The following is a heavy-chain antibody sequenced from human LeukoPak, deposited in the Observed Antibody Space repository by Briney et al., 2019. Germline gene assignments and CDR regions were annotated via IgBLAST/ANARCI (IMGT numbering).Heavy chain of an antibody. J-gene: IGHJ1*01. CDR2: IYVSGST. Sequence: PGGSLRLSCAASGFAVSSNYMSWVRQTPGMGLEWVSVIYVSGSTYYADSVKGRFTISRDNAKDTLYLQVNSLRAEDTAVYYCAITVDCRATTDCYSYFHHWGQGTLVTVSS. CDR1: GFAVSSNY. CDR3: AITVDCRATTDCYSYFHH. D-gene: IGHD2-21*02. V-gene: IGHV3-53*01.